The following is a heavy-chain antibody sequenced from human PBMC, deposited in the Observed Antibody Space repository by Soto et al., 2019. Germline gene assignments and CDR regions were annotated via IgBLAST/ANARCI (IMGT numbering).Heavy chain of an antibody. CDR1: GGSISLYY. CDR3: ARAPGAGTYYGWFDT. D-gene: IGHD3-10*01. CDR2: IYYSGST. J-gene: IGHJ5*02. V-gene: IGHV4-59*01. Sequence: SETLSLTCTVSGGSISLYYWNWIRQPPGKGLEWIGYIYYSGSTNYNPSLKSRVTISVHTSKNQFSLKLSSVTAADTAVYYCARAPGAGTYYGWFDTWGQGTLVTVSS.